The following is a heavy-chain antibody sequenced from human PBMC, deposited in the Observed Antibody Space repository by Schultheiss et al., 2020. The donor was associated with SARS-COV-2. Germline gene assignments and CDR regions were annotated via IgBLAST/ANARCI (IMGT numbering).Heavy chain of an antibody. D-gene: IGHD1-14*01. CDR2: MDPNSGNT. Sequence: ASVKVSCKASGYTFTSYGISWVRQAPGQGLEWMGWMDPNSGNTGSSLKFQDRVTISRNTSISTAYMELRSLTSEDTAVYYCARVRWSGTYYNGMDVWGQGTAVTVSS. J-gene: IGHJ6*02. CDR1: GYTFTSYG. CDR3: ARVRWSGTYYNGMDV. V-gene: IGHV1-8*03.